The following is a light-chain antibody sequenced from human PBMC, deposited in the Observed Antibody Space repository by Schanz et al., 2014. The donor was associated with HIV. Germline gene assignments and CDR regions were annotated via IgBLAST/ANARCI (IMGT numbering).Light chain of an antibody. CDR2: EVS. CDR1: SSDVGSYDL. J-gene: IGLJ2*01. V-gene: IGLV2-23*02. Sequence: QSALTQPASVSGSPGQSITISCTGTSSDVGSYDLVSWYQQHPGRAPKLLISEVSKRPSGVSNRFSGSKSGNTASLTISGLQAEDEADYYCSSHAGRNSFVVFGGGTKVTVL. CDR3: SSHAGRNSFVV.